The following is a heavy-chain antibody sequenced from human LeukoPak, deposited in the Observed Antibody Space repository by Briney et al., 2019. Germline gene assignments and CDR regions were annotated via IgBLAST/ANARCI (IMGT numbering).Heavy chain of an antibody. V-gene: IGHV3-23*01. D-gene: IGHD1-26*01. CDR1: GFTFSNYA. CDR2: ISGGSGST. J-gene: IGHJ4*02. CDR3: ARIVGAYGFDY. Sequence: GGSLRLSCAASGFTFSNYAMSWVRQAPGKGLEWVSAISGGSGSTYYADSVKGRFTISRDNSKNTLYLQMNSLRAEDTAVYYCARIVGAYGFDYWGQGSLVTVSS.